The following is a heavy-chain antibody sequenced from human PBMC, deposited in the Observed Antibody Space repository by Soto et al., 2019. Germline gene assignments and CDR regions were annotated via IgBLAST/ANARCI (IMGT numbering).Heavy chain of an antibody. D-gene: IGHD2-2*01. CDR2: ITDSGDDT. J-gene: IGHJ4*02. V-gene: IGHV3-23*01. CDR3: AKLGSSSWSPHYYFDY. CDR1: GFTFNNYA. Sequence: GSLRLSCAASGFTFNNYAMGWVRQAPGKGLEWVSAITDSGDDTYYIDSVKGRFTISRDNSKSTLYLQMNSLRAGDTAIYYCAKLGSSSWSPHYYFDYWGQGTLVTVSS.